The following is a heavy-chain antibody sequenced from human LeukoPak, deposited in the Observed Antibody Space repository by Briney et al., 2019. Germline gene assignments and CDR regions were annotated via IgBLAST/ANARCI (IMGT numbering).Heavy chain of an antibody. CDR1: GGSISSSNW. Sequence: PSETLSLTCAVSGGSISSSNWWGWVRQPPGKGLEWIGEIYHSGSSNYNPSLKSRVTISVDKSKNQFSLKLSSVTAADTAVYYCARVGSYLHYFDYWGQGTLVTVSS. CDR3: ARVGSYLHYFDY. J-gene: IGHJ4*02. CDR2: IYHSGSS. D-gene: IGHD1-26*01. V-gene: IGHV4-4*02.